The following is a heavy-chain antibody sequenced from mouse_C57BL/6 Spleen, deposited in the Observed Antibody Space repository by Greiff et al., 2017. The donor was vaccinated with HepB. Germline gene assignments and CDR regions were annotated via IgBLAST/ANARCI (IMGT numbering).Heavy chain of an antibody. CDR2: INYDGSST. CDR3: ARENYGSSYGYFDY. V-gene: IGHV5-16*01. CDR1: GFTFSDYY. J-gene: IGHJ2*01. D-gene: IGHD1-1*01. Sequence: EVQLVESEGGLVQPGSSMKLSCTASGFTFSDYYMAWVRQVPEKGLEWVANINYDGSSTYYLDSLKSRFIISRDNAKNILYLQMSSRKSEDTATYYCARENYGSSYGYFDYWGQGTTLTVSS.